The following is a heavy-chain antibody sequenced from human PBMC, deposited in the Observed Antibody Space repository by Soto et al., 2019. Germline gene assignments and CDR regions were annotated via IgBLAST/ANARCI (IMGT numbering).Heavy chain of an antibody. D-gene: IGHD2-2*01. CDR1: GYTFTSYG. CDR2: ISAYNGNT. CDR3: ARWYCSSTSRYYYYGMDV. J-gene: IGHJ6*02. V-gene: IGHV1-18*01. Sequence: GASVKVSCKASGYTFTSYGISWVRQAPGQGLEWMGWISAYNGNTNYAQKLQGRVTMTTDTSTSTAYMELSSLRSEDTAVYYCARWYCSSTSRYYYYGMDVWGQGTTVTVSS.